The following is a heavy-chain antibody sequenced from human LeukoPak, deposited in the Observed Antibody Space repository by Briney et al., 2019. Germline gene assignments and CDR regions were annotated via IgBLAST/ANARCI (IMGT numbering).Heavy chain of an antibody. V-gene: IGHV4-4*02. D-gene: IGHD4-11*01. CDR2: IFYTGSP. CDR1: GGSINNHKW. Sequence: PSETLSLTRAVYGGSINNHKWWSWIRQSPGKGLEWLGEIFYTGSPNYNPSFQSRITMSVDKSNNQFSLILTSVTVADTAVYYCARDGNSYYDYWGQGIMVTVTS. CDR3: ARDGNSYYDY. J-gene: IGHJ4*02.